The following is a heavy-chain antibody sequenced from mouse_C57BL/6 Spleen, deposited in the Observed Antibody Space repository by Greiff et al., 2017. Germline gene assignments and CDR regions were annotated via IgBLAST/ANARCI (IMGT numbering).Heavy chain of an antibody. J-gene: IGHJ4*01. V-gene: IGHV1-72*01. CDR2: FDPNSGGT. CDR3: ARLGVYCDYDGAMDY. CDR1: GYTFTSYW. Sequence: QVQLQQPGAELVKPGASVKLSCKASGYTFTSYWMHWVKQRPGRGLEWIGRFDPNSGGTKYNEKFKSKATLTVDKPSSTAYMQLSSLTSEDSAVYDGARLGVYCDYDGAMDYWGQGTSVTVSS. D-gene: IGHD2-4*01.